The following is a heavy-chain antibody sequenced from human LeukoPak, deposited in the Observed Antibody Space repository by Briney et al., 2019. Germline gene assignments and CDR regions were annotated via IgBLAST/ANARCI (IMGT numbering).Heavy chain of an antibody. J-gene: IGHJ4*02. Sequence: GGSLRLSCAASGFTFSSYGMHWVRQAPGKGLEWVAVISYDGSNKYYADSVKGRFTISRDNSKNTLFLQMNSLRGEDTAVYYCARGSVAVAGPFEYWGQGTLGTVSS. CDR3: ARGSVAVAGPFEY. D-gene: IGHD6-19*01. CDR2: ISYDGSNK. V-gene: IGHV3-30*03. CDR1: GFTFSSYG.